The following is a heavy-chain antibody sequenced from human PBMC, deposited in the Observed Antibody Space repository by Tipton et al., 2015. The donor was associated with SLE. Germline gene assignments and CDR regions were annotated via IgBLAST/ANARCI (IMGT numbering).Heavy chain of an antibody. J-gene: IGHJ6*02. V-gene: IGHV4-34*01. Sequence: TLSLTCAVYGGSFSGYYWSWIRQPPGKGLEWIGEINHSGSTNYNPSLKSRVTISVDTSKNQFSLRLSSVTAADTAVYYCARGLHYGMDVWGQGTTVTVSS. CDR1: GGSFSGYY. CDR3: ARGLHYGMDV. CDR2: INHSGST.